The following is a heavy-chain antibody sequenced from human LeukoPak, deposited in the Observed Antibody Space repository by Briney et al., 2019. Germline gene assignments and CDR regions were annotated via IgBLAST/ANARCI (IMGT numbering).Heavy chain of an antibody. J-gene: IGHJ4*02. D-gene: IGHD6-19*01. CDR3: ARRIGASSGWYVIDY. V-gene: IGHV1-3*01. Sequence: ASVKVSCKASGYTVTNYGMHWLRQAPGQRLWWMGLMNAGNVNTKCSHKFQRRVTITRGTSARTAYMELSSLRPEDPAVYYCARRIGASSGWYVIDYWGQGPLVPVSS. CDR2: MNAGNVNT. CDR1: GYTVTNYG.